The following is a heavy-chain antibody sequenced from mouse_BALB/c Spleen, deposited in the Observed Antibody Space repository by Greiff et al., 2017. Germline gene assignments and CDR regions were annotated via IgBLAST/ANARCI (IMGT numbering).Heavy chain of an antibody. Sequence: EVKVEESGGGLVQPGGSMKLSCVASGFTFSNYWMNWVRQSPEKGLEWVAEIRLKSNNYATHYAESVKGRFTISRDDSKSSVYLQMNNLRAEDTGIYYCTRRVFYAMDYWGQGTSVTVSS. J-gene: IGHJ4*01. CDR2: IRLKSNNYAT. CDR1: GFTFSNYW. CDR3: TRRVFYAMDY. V-gene: IGHV6-6*02.